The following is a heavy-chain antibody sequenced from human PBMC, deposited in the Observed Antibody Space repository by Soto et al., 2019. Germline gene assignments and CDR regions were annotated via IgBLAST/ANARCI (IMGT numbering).Heavy chain of an antibody. Sequence: SGPTLVNPTQTLTLTCTFSGFSLSTSGVGVGWIRQPPGKALEWLALIYWNDDKRYSPSLKSRLTITKETSKNQVVLTMTNMDPVDTATYYCARFYGSYYSVLGLPTWFDYWGQGTLVTVSS. CDR3: ARFYGSYYSVLGLPTWFDY. V-gene: IGHV2-5*01. CDR2: IYWNDDK. D-gene: IGHD3-10*01. J-gene: IGHJ4*02. CDR1: GFSLSTSGVG.